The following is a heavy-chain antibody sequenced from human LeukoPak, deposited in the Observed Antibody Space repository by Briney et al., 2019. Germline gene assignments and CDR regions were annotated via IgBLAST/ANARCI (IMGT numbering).Heavy chain of an antibody. D-gene: IGHD3-3*01. CDR3: AKTLRFLEWLTDAFDI. J-gene: IGHJ3*02. Sequence: PGGSLRLSCAASGFIFSSALMTWVRQAPGKGLEWVSAISGSGGSTYYADSVKGRFTISRDNSKNTLYLQMNSLRAEDTAVYYCAKTLRFLEWLTDAFDIWGQGTMVTVSS. CDR2: ISGSGGST. CDR1: GFIFSSA. V-gene: IGHV3-23*01.